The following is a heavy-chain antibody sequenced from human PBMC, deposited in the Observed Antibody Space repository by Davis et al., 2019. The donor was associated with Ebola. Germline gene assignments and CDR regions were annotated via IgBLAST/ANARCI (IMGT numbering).Heavy chain of an antibody. CDR2: IITNSGGT. CDR3: ARGHNYAHEY. V-gene: IGHV1-2*06. J-gene: IGHJ4*02. Sequence: ASVKVSCKASGYTFTAYNLHWVRQVPGHGLEWMGRIITNSGGTNYAQNFQGRVTMTRDTSISTAYMELSSLTSDDTADYYCARGHNYAHEYWGQGTLVTVSS. D-gene: IGHD4-11*01. CDR1: GYTFTAYN.